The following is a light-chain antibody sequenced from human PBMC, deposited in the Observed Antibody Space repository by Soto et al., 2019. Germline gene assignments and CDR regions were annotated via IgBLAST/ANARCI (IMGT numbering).Light chain of an antibody. J-gene: IGLJ3*02. V-gene: IGLV1-44*01. Sequence: QSVLTQPPSASGTPGQRVTISCSGSSSNIGSNTVNWYQQLPGTAPKLLIYSNNQRPSGVSNRFSGSKSGNTASLTISGLQPEDEADYYCLSYTSANTRVFGGGTKVTVL. CDR1: SSNIGSNT. CDR2: SNN. CDR3: LSYTSANTRV.